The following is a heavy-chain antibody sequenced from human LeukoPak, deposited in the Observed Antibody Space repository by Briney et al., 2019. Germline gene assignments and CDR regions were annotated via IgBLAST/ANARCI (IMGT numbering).Heavy chain of an antibody. CDR2: ISGSGDRT. V-gene: IGHV3-23*01. J-gene: IGHJ6*02. CDR1: GFTFRSYG. Sequence: GGSLRLSCAASGFTFRSYGMSWVRQAPGEGLEWISVISGSGDRTDYADSVKGRFTLSRDNSKGTLSLQMNSLRAEDTAVYYCAKDGTRTTGKYYYYGLDVWGQGTTVTVSS. D-gene: IGHD1-1*01. CDR3: AKDGTRTTGKYYYYGLDV.